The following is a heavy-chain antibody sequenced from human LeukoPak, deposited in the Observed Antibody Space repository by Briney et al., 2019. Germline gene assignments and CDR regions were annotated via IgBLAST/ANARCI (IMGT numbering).Heavy chain of an antibody. V-gene: IGHV3-30*03. CDR1: GFTFSSYW. D-gene: IGHD2-2*01. J-gene: IGHJ5*02. CDR2: ISYGGRNQ. CDR3: ARDRNADQLHNWFDP. Sequence: GGSLTLSCAASGFTFSSYWMLWVRQAPGKALEWVAVISYGGRNQYYTDSLKGRFTISRDNSKNTLFLQINSLREEDTAVYYCARDRNADQLHNWFDPWGQGTLVIVSS.